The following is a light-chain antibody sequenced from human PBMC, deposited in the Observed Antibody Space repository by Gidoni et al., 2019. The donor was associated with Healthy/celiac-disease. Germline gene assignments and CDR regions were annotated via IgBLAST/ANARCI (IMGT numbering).Light chain of an antibody. J-gene: IGKJ4*01. V-gene: IGKV1-39*01. CDR3: QQSYNTPLT. CDR1: QSISSY. CDR2: AAS. Sequence: DIQMTQSPSSLSASVGDRVTITGRASQSISSYLNWYQQKPGKAPKLLIYAASSLQSGVPSRFSGSGSGTDFTLTISSLQPEDFATYYCQQSYNTPLTFDGGTKVEIK.